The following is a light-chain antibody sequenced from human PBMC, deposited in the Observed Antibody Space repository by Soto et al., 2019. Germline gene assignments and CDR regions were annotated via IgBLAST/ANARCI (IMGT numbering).Light chain of an antibody. V-gene: IGKV1-39*01. CDR3: QQSYSRPYT. Sequence: DIEMTQSPTSLSASVGDRVAITCRASQTISTYLNWYHQKPGTAPKLLIYTASSLQGGFPPRFSGNGSGTLFTLTLSSLQPEDSGIYYCQQSYSRPYTFGQGTKVDIK. CDR2: TAS. J-gene: IGKJ2*01. CDR1: QTISTY.